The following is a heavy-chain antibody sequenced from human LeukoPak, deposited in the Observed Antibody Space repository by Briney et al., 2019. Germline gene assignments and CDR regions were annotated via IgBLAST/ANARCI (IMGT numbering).Heavy chain of an antibody. CDR3: ARDSRLLGLY. V-gene: IGHV3-48*01. J-gene: IGHJ4*02. CDR2: ISSSSSTI. D-gene: IGHD3-10*01. CDR1: GFTFSSYS. Sequence: PGGPLRLSCAASGFTFSSYSMTWVRQAPGKGLEWVSYISSSSSTIYYADSVKGRFTISRDNAKNSLYLQMNSLRAEDTAVYYCARDSRLLGLYWGQGTLVTVSS.